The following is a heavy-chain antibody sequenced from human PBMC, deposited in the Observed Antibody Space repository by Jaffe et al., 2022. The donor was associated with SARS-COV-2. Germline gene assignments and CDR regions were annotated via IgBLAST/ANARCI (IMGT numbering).Heavy chain of an antibody. D-gene: IGHD7-27*01. V-gene: IGHV4-61*02. CDR1: GASLDSDNYY. Sequence: QVQLRESGPGLVKPSQTLSLTCTVSGASLDSDNYYWTWVRQSADTGLEWIGRLYSGGSTLYNPSLKSRVTISADTYKSQFSLQLSSLTAADSAVYYCVRLRWGSGAFDIWGQGTMVTVSS. J-gene: IGHJ3*02. CDR2: LYSGGST. CDR3: VRLRWGSGAFDI.